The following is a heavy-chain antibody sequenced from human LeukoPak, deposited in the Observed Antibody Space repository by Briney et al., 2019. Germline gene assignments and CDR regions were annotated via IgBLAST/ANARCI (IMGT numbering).Heavy chain of an antibody. CDR3: GRDQVLIEMHAFDI. CDR2: IYYSGST. J-gene: IGHJ3*02. D-gene: IGHD3-22*01. Sequence: SETLSLTCTVSGGSISSSSYYWGWIRQPPGKGLEWIGSIYYSGSTYYNPSLKSRVTISVDTSKNQFSLKLSSVTAADTAVYYCGRDQVLIEMHAFDIWGQGTMVTVSS. V-gene: IGHV4-39*07. CDR1: GGSISSSSYY.